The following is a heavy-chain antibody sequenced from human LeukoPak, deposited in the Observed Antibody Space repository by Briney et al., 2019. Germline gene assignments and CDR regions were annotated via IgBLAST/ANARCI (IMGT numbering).Heavy chain of an antibody. J-gene: IGHJ4*02. V-gene: IGHV1-46*01. CDR1: GYTFTSYY. Sequence: ASVKVSCKASGYTFTSYYMHWVRQAPGQGLEWMGIINPSGGSTSYAQKFQGRVTMTRDTSTSTVYMELSSLRPEDTAVYYCAREPQGGDSSGYYGFDYWGQGTLVTVSS. CDR2: INPSGGST. D-gene: IGHD3-22*01. CDR3: AREPQGGDSSGYYGFDY.